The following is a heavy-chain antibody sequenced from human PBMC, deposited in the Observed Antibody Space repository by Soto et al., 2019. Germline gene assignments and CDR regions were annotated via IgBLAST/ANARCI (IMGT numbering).Heavy chain of an antibody. Sequence: GGSLRLSCAASGFTFSSYGMHWVRQAPGKVLEWVAVISYNGNDKYHVDSVKGRFTISRDNSKNTLYLQMNSLRAEDTAVYYCAKDPDRYDYVWGTFRYIDHWGQGTRVNVSS. CDR3: AKDPDRYDYVWGTFRYIDH. J-gene: IGHJ4*02. D-gene: IGHD3-16*02. CDR1: GFTFSSYG. CDR2: ISYNGNDK. V-gene: IGHV3-30*18.